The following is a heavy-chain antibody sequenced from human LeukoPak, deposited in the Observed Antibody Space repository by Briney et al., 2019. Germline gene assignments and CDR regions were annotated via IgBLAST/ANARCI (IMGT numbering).Heavy chain of an antibody. CDR2: INGDGSNT. J-gene: IGHJ5*02. CDR1: GFTFSSHW. V-gene: IGHV3-74*03. CDR3: VKSDWFDP. Sequence: GGSLRLSCAASGFTFSSHWMHWVRQAPGKGLVWVSRINGDGSNTTYADSVKGRFTISRDNAKNTLYLQMNSLRAEDTGVYYCVKSDWFDPWGQGTLATVSS.